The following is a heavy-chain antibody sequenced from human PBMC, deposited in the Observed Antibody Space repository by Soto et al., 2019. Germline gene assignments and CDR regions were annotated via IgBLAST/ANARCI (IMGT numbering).Heavy chain of an antibody. J-gene: IGHJ6*02. CDR2: ISDYNGNT. V-gene: IGHV1-18*04. CDR1: GYTFSNYG. Sequence: QVQLVQSGAEVKKPGASVKVSCKASGYTFSNYGIIWVRQAPGQGLEWMGWISDYNGNTNYAQKLQGRVTMTTDTSTSTAYMELRSLRSDDTAVYYCARYDFWSGYTLDYGMDVWGQGTTVTVSS. D-gene: IGHD3-3*01. CDR3: ARYDFWSGYTLDYGMDV.